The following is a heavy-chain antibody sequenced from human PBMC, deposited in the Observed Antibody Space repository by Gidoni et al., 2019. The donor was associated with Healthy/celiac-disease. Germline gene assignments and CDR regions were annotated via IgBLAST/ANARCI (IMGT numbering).Heavy chain of an antibody. CDR1: GGSFSGYY. D-gene: IGHD2-15*01. Sequence: QVQLQQWGAGLLKPSETLSLTCAVYGGSFSGYYWSWIRQPPGKGLEWIGEINHSGSTNYNPSLKSRVTISVDTSKNQFSLKLSSVTAADTAVYYCARGPRWYYFDYWGQGTLVTVSS. CDR3: ARGPRWYYFDY. J-gene: IGHJ4*02. CDR2: INHSGST. V-gene: IGHV4-34*01.